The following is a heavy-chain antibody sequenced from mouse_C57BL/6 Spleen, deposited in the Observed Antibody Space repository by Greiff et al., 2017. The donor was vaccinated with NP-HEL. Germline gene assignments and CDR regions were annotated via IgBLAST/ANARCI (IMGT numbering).Heavy chain of an antibody. J-gene: IGHJ2*01. CDR1: GYAFSSSW. D-gene: IGHD2-3*01. V-gene: IGHV1-82*01. CDR3: ARGGGDGYYSVYFDY. Sequence: VQLVESGPELVKPGASVKISCKASGYAFSSSWMNWVKQRPGKGLEWIGRIYPGDGDTNYNGKFKGKATLTADKSSSTAYMQLSSLTSEDSAVYFCARGGGDGYYSVYFDYWGQGTTLTVSS. CDR2: IYPGDGDT.